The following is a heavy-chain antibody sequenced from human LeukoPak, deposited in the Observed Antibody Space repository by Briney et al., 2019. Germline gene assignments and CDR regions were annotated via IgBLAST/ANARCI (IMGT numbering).Heavy chain of an antibody. D-gene: IGHD2-2*03. Sequence: GGSLRLSWVAAGFSFSSYGMHWVRRAPGKGLEWMTFIRFDGSEKYYADSVKGRFTISRDYSKNTLFLQMSSLRPEDTAVYYCALGKNFGYHYFDFWGQGALVTVSS. CDR3: ALGKNFGYHYFDF. V-gene: IGHV3-30*02. CDR1: GFSFSSYG. J-gene: IGHJ4*02. CDR2: IRFDGSEK.